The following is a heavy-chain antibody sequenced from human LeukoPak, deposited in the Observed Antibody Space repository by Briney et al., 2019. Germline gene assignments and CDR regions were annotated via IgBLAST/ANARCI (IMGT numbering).Heavy chain of an antibody. J-gene: IGHJ4*02. D-gene: IGHD6-19*01. CDR1: GFTFSSYG. CDR2: ISNSGGST. V-gene: IGHV3-23*01. CDR3: EKVPLRSGWKVFDY. Sequence: GGTLRLSCAASGFTFSSYGMSWVRQAPGKGLEWVSVISNSGGSTDYADSVKGRFTISRDNSKNTLYLQMNSLRAEDTAVYYCEKVPLRSGWKVFDYWGEGTLVTVSS.